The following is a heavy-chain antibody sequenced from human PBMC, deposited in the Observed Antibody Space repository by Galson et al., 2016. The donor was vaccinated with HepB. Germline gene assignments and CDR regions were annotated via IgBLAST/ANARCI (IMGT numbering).Heavy chain of an antibody. V-gene: IGHV1-18*01. D-gene: IGHD6-13*01. CDR2: ISAYNGNT. J-gene: IGHJ6*02. CDR3: ARVSLSIAAAGTIYMDV. Sequence: SVKVSCKASGYTFTSYGISWVRQAPGQGLEWMGWISAYNGNTNYAQKFQGRVTMTTDTSTSTAYMELRSLRSDDTAVYYWARVSLSIAAAGTIYMDVWGQGTTVTVSS. CDR1: GYTFTSYG.